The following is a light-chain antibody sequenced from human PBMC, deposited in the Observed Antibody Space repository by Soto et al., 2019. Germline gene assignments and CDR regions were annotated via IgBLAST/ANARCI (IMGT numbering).Light chain of an antibody. CDR3: QQYGGSPCT. Sequence: ESVLTQSPGTLSLSRGERATLSCRASQSVGSSYLAWYQQKPGQSPRLLIFGASSRAAGIPYRFSGSGSVTEFTLTLSRLEPEYFAVYYFQQYGGSPCTCGKGTRVEIK. CDR1: QSVGSSY. J-gene: IGKJ4*02. V-gene: IGKV3-20*01. CDR2: GAS.